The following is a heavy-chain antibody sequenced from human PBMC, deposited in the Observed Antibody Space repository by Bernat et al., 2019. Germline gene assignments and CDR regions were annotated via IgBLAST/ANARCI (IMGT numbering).Heavy chain of an antibody. CDR1: GFTFSSYG. J-gene: IGHJ5*01. V-gene: IGHV3-30*18. Sequence: QVQLVESGGGVVQPGRSLRLSCAASGFTFSSYGMHWVRQAPGKGLEWVAVISYDGSNKYYADSVKGRFTISRDNSKNTLYLQMNSLRAEDTAVYYCAKELWFDYWGQGTLVTVSS. CDR2: ISYDGSNK. CDR3: AKELWFDY.